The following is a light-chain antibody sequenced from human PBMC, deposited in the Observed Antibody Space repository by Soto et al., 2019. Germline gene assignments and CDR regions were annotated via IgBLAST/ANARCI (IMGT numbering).Light chain of an antibody. CDR1: QSVSSSY. V-gene: IGKV3-20*01. CDR2: GAS. J-gene: IGKJ1*01. CDR3: QQYGSSTWT. Sequence: EIVLTQSPGTLSLSPGERATLSCRASQSVSSSYLAWYQQKPGQAPRLLIYGASSRATGIPDRFNGSGSGTDFTLTIIRLEPEDFPVYYCQQYGSSTWTFGQGTKVEIK.